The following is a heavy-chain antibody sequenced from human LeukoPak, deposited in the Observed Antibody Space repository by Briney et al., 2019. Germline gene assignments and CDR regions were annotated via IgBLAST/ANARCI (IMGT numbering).Heavy chain of an antibody. CDR1: GGSISSYY. Sequence: PSETLSLTCTVSGGSISSYYWSWIRQPPGKGLEWIGYIYYSGSTNYNPSLKSRVTISVDTSKNQFSLKLSSVTAADTAVYYCARGGHYYYYMDVWGKGTTVTASS. J-gene: IGHJ6*03. CDR3: ARGGHYYYYMDV. D-gene: IGHD3-16*01. CDR2: IYYSGST. V-gene: IGHV4-59*01.